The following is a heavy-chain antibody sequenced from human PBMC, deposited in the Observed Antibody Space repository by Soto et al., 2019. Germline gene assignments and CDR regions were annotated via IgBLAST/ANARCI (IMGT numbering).Heavy chain of an antibody. J-gene: IGHJ6*02. V-gene: IGHV3-23*01. CDR2: ISASGRST. CDR1: GVSVSTSA. CDR3: ARDPPSDKLQPDFGMNV. D-gene: IGHD2-15*01. Sequence: GGSMRLACAARGVSVSTSAMNWVRQDPGKGLEWVSLISASGRSTDYADSVKGRFTISRDNSKSTLYLQMNSLRADDTAGYYCARDPPSDKLQPDFGMNVWGQGTTVTGSS.